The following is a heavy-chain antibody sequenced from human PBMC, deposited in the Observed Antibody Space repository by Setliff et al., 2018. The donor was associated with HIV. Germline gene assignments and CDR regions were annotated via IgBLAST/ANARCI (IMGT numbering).Heavy chain of an antibody. CDR2: ISISGSTI. CDR1: GFNLNNYN. Sequence: PGGSLRLSCGGSGFNLNNYNMNWVRQAPGQGLEWLSFISISGSTIYYADSVKGRFTISRDNSKSTLYLQMNSLRAEDTAIYYCAKLKEKWLSPILQNFFDPWGQGTLVTVSS. D-gene: IGHD3-22*01. J-gene: IGHJ5*02. CDR3: AKLKEKWLSPILQNFFDP. V-gene: IGHV3-48*01.